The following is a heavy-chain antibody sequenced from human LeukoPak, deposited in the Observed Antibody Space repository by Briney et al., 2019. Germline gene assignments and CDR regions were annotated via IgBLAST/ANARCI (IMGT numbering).Heavy chain of an antibody. CDR1: GFTISGYW. Sequence: GGSLRLSCAASGFTISGYWMSWVRQAPGKGLEGVANIKQDGSEKYYVGSVKGRFTISRDNARNSLYLQMSSLRAEDTAVYNCARSWGQTGSYSSWGQGTLITVSS. V-gene: IGHV3-7*04. CDR3: ARSWGQTGSYSS. CDR2: IKQDGSEK. D-gene: IGHD1-26*01. J-gene: IGHJ4*02.